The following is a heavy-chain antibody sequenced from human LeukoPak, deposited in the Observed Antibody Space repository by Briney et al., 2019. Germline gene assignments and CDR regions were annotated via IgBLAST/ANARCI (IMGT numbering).Heavy chain of an antibody. CDR2: IYYSGST. CDR3: ASYYGSGSYYYYFDY. CDR1: GGSISSYY. J-gene: IGHJ4*02. V-gene: IGHV4-59*01. Sequence: PSETLSLTCTVSGGSISSYYWSWIRQPPGKGLEWIGYIYYSGSTNYNPSPKSRVTISVDTSKNQFSLKLSSVTAADTAVYYCASYYGSGSYYYYFDYWGQGTLVTVSS. D-gene: IGHD3-10*01.